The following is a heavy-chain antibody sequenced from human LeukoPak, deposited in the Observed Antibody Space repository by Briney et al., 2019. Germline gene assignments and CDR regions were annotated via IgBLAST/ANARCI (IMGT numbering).Heavy chain of an antibody. V-gene: IGHV3-23*01. CDR1: SFTFSSYG. CDR3: AELGITMIGGV. CDR2: ISGSGGST. J-gene: IGHJ6*04. Sequence: GGSLRLSCGASSFTFSSYGMSWVRQAPGKGLEWVSAISGSGGSTYYADSVKGRFTISRDNAKNSLYLQMNSLRAEDTAVYYCAELGITMIGGVWGKGTTVTISS. D-gene: IGHD3-10*02.